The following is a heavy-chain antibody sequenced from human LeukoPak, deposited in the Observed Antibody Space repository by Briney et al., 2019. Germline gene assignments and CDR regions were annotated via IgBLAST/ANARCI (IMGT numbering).Heavy chain of an antibody. V-gene: IGHV4-39*01. CDR3: ARHVIPWRSIAVAGTFWRP. CDR2: IYYSGST. Sequence: PSETLSLTCTVSGGSISSSSYYWGWIRQPPGKGLEWIGSIYYSGSTYYNPSLKSRVTISVDTSKNQFSLKLSSVTAADTAVYYCARHVIPWRSIAVAGTFWRPWGQGTLVTVSS. J-gene: IGHJ5*02. CDR1: GGSISSSSYY. D-gene: IGHD6-19*01.